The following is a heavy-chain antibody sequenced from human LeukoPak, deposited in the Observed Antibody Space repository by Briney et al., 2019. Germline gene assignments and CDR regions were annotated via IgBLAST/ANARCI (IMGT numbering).Heavy chain of an antibody. CDR1: GYTFTGYY. CDR3: ARDRTYYDILTGRPFDY. Sequence: ASVKVSCKASGYTFTGYYMHWVRQAPGQGLEWMGWINPNSGGTNYAQKFQGRVTMTRDTSISTAYMELSRLRSDDTAVYYCARDRTYYDILTGRPFDYWGQGTLVTVSS. J-gene: IGHJ4*02. CDR2: INPNSGGT. D-gene: IGHD3-9*01. V-gene: IGHV1-2*02.